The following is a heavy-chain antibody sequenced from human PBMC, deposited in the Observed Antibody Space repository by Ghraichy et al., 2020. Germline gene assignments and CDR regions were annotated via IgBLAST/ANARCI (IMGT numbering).Heavy chain of an antibody. J-gene: IGHJ6*02. V-gene: IGHV3-66*01. CDR1: GFTVSSNY. CDR3: ARDTPGSSGGSYFYYGMDV. CDR2: MYSGGSI. D-gene: IGHD6-19*01. Sequence: GSLRLSCAASGFTVSSNYMSWVRQAPGKGLEWVSVMYSGGSIYYADSVKGRFTISRDNSKNTLYLQMNSLRAEDTAVYYCARDTPGSSGGSYFYYGMDVWGQGTTVTVSS.